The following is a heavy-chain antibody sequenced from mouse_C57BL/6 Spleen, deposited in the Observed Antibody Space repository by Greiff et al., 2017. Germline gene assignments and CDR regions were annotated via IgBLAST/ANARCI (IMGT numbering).Heavy chain of an antibody. J-gene: IGHJ3*01. CDR2: ISYDGSN. CDR1: GYSITSGYY. D-gene: IGHD2-5*01. CDR3: ARDESNWFAY. Sequence: EVQRVESGPGLVKPSQSLSLTCSVTGYSITSGYYWNWIRQFPGNKLEWMGYISYDGSNNYNPSLKNRISITRDTSKNQFFLKLNSVTTEDTATYYCARDESNWFAYWGQGTLVTVSA. V-gene: IGHV3-6*01.